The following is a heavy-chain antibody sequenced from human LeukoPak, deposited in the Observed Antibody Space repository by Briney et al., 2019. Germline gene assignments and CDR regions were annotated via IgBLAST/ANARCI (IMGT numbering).Heavy chain of an antibody. Sequence: SETLSLTCAVYGGSFSGYYWSWIRQPPGKGLEWIGYIYYSGSTNYNPSLKSRVTISVDTSKNQFSLKLSSVTAADTAVYYCARDKSPDDNWFDPWGQGTLVTVSS. CDR2: IYYSGST. CDR1: GGSFSGYY. V-gene: IGHV4-59*01. CDR3: ARDKSPDDNWFDP. J-gene: IGHJ5*02.